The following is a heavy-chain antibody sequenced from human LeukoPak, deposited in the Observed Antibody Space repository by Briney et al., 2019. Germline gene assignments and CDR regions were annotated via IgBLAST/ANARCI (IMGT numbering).Heavy chain of an antibody. D-gene: IGHD2-15*01. CDR3: ARGVVVAATLSYYFDY. V-gene: IGHV4-34*01. Sequence: SSETLSLTCAVYGGSFSGYYWSWIRQPPGKGLEWIGEINHSGSTNYNPSLKSRVTISVDTSKNQFSLKLSSVTAADTAVYYCARGVVVAATLSYYFDYWGQGTLVTVSS. CDR1: GGSFSGYY. J-gene: IGHJ4*02. CDR2: INHSGST.